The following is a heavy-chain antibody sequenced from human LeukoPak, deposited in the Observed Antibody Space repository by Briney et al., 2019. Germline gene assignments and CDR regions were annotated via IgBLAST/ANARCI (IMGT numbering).Heavy chain of an antibody. CDR2: IRDSGET. Sequence: PGGSLRLSCTVSGFLVNNYYMSWVRRAPGKGLEWVSLIRDSGETFYADSVKGRFTISRDNSKNTMFLQMNRLTVEDTAVYFCARDRAVTQLWGAFDSWGQGTLVTVSS. CDR3: ARDRAVTQLWGAFDS. CDR1: GFLVNNYY. J-gene: IGHJ5*01. V-gene: IGHV3-66*03. D-gene: IGHD3-16*01.